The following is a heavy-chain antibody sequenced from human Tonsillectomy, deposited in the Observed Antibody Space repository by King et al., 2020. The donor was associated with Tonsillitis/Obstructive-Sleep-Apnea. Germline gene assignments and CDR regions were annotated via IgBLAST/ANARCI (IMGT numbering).Heavy chain of an antibody. V-gene: IGHV1-69*10. CDR1: GGTFSSYA. Sequence: QLVQSGAEVKKPGSSVKVSCKASGGTFSSYAISWVRQAPGQGLEWMGGIIPILGIANYAQKFQGRVTITADKSTSTAYMELSSLRSEDTAVYYCASYQYSSSLEYYYYGMDVWGQGTTVTVSS. CDR3: ASYQYSSSLEYYYYGMDV. D-gene: IGHD6-6*01. J-gene: IGHJ6*02. CDR2: IIPILGIA.